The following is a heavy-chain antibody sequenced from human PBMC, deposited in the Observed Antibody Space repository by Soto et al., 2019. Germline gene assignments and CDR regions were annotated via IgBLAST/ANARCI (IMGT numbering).Heavy chain of an antibody. Sequence: GASVKVSCKASGYTFTGYYMHCVRQAPGQGLEWMGWINPNLGVANYAQKFQGRVTITADKSTSTAYMELSSLRSEDTAVYYCARGFINCSGGSCYSEPVIFEYYFDYWGQGTLVTAPQ. V-gene: IGHV1-69*10. CDR3: ARGFINCSGGSCYSEPVIFEYYFDY. CDR2: INPNLGVA. CDR1: GYTFTGYY. D-gene: IGHD2-15*01. J-gene: IGHJ4*02.